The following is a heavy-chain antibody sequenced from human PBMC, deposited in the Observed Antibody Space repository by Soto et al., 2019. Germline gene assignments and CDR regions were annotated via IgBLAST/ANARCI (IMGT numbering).Heavy chain of an antibody. D-gene: IGHD2-8*01. CDR1: GYTFTSYD. J-gene: IGHJ4*02. V-gene: IGHV1-8*01. CDR3: ARGPGYCTNRLCYTLHCTEDY. Sequence: XSVKVSCKASGYTFTSYDINWVRQATGQGLEWMGWMNPNSGNTGYAQKFQGRVTMTRNTSISTAYMGLSSLRSEDTAVYYCARGPGYCTNRLCYTLHCTEDYRGPGPLITFSS. CDR2: MNPNSGNT.